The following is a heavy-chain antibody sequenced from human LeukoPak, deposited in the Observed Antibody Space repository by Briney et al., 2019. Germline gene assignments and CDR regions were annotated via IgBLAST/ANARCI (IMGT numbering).Heavy chain of an antibody. Sequence: ASVKVSCKASGYTFTDYYMHWVRQAPGQGLEWMGWINPNSGGTNYAQKFQGRVTMTRDTSISTAYMELSRLRSDDTAVYYCARFVITQIYYYYGMDVWGQGTTVTVSS. CDR1: GYTFTDYY. V-gene: IGHV1-2*02. CDR2: INPNSGGT. J-gene: IGHJ6*02. CDR3: ARFVITQIYYYYGMDV. D-gene: IGHD3-22*01.